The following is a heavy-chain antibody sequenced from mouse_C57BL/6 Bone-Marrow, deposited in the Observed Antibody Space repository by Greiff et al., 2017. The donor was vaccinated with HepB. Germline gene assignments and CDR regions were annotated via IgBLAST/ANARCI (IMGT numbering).Heavy chain of an antibody. CDR2: ISYDGSN. CDR1: GYSITSGYY. V-gene: IGHV3-6*01. D-gene: IGHD2-13*01. J-gene: IGHJ4*01. Sequence: EVQLQQSGPGLVKPSQSLSLTCSVTGYSITSGYYWNWIRQFPGNKLEWMGYISYDGSNNYNPSLKNRISITRDTSKNQFFLKLNSVTTEDTATYYVARCGDCAYYYAMDYWGQGTSVTVSS. CDR3: ARCGDCAYYYAMDY.